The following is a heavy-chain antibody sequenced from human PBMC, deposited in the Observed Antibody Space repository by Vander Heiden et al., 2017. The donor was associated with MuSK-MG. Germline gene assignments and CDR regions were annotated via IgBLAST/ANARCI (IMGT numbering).Heavy chain of an antibody. Sequence: QVQLQQWGAGLLKPSETLSLTCAVYGGSFSGYYWSWIRQPPGKGLEWIGEINHSGSTNYNPSLKSRVTISVDTSKNQFSLKLSSVTAADTAVYYCARGPPGYCSGGSCFNWFDPWGQGTLVTVSS. CDR1: GGSFSGYY. CDR3: ARGPPGYCSGGSCFNWFDP. D-gene: IGHD2-15*01. CDR2: INHSGST. V-gene: IGHV4-34*01. J-gene: IGHJ5*02.